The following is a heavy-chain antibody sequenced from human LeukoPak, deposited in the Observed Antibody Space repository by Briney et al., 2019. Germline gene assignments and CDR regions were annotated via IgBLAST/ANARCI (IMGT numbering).Heavy chain of an antibody. D-gene: IGHD3-22*01. CDR2: ISSSSSTI. Sequence: PGGSLRLSCAASGFTFSSYSMNWVRQAPGKGLEWGSYISSSSSTIYYADSVKGRFTISRDNAKNSLYLQMNSLRAEDTAVYYCARDGGYYYDSSGRAFDYWGQGTLVTVSS. CDR1: GFTFSSYS. V-gene: IGHV3-48*01. CDR3: ARDGGYYYDSSGRAFDY. J-gene: IGHJ4*02.